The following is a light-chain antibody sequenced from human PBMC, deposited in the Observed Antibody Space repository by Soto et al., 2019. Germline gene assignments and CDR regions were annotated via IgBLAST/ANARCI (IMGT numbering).Light chain of an antibody. V-gene: IGKV1-9*01. CDR3: QQLDSYPIT. CDR1: EDISTF. J-gene: IGKJ5*01. CDR2: AAS. Sequence: IQLPQSPSSLSASPGDRVTITCRASEDISTFLAWYQQNPGKAPKLLIYAASTLQSGVPSRFSGSRSGTDFTLTISSLQPEDFATYYCQQLDSYPITFGQGTRLEIK.